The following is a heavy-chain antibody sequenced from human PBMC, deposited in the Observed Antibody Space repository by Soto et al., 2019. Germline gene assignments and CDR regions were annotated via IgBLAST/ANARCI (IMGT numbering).Heavy chain of an antibody. V-gene: IGHV3-30*18. J-gene: IGHJ4*02. CDR2: ISYDGSNK. CDR1: GFTFSSYG. Sequence: QVQLVESGGGVVQPGRSLRLSCAASGFTFSSYGMHWVRQAPGKGLESVAVISYDGSNKYYADSVKGRFTISRSNSKNALYLPLNSRRAEDTDVYYCAKDLDYYALDYWGQGTLVTVSS. CDR3: AKDLDYYALDY. D-gene: IGHD2-2*01.